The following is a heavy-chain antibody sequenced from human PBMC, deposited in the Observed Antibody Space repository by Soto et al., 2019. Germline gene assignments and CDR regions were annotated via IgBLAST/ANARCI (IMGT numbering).Heavy chain of an antibody. D-gene: IGHD3-10*01. CDR1: GFTFSSYS. CDR3: ARKYYGSGSRTGSHENYYYYYGMDV. Sequence: PGGSLRLSCAASGFTFSSYSLSWVRQAPGKGLEWVSAISRSGTYILYADSVKGRFTISRDNANNSLFLQMNSLRAEDMAVYYCARKYYGSGSRTGSHENYYYYYGMDVWGQGTTVTVSS. V-gene: IGHV3-21*01. J-gene: IGHJ6*02. CDR2: ISRSGTYI.